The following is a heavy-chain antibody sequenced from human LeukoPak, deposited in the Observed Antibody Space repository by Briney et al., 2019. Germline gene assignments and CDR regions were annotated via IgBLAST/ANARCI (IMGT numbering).Heavy chain of an antibody. CDR1: GFTFSNYA. CDR3: GKGLNRDYSGIGDH. D-gene: IGHD5-12*01. Sequence: QPGGSLRLSCAASGFTFSNYAMSWVRQAPGKGLEWVSSMSGSGVYTYYADSVRGRFTISRDNSANKLYLQANSLRAEDTAVYYCGKGLNRDYSGIGDHWGQGTLVTVSS. V-gene: IGHV3-23*01. J-gene: IGHJ4*02. CDR2: MSGSGVYT.